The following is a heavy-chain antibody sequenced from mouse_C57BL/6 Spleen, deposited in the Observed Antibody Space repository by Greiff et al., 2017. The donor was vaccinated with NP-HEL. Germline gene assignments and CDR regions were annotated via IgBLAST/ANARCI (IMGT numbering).Heavy chain of an antibody. CDR1: GYTFTSYW. CDR2: INPSSGYT. D-gene: IGHD1-1*01. J-gene: IGHJ4*01. V-gene: IGHV1-7*01. CDR3: ATTVVLDAMDY. Sequence: QVQLKQSGAELAKPGASVKLSCKASGYTFTSYWMHWVKQRPGQGLEWIGYINPSSGYTKYNQKFKDKATLTADKSSSTAYMQLSSLTYEDSAVYYCATTVVLDAMDYWGQGTSVTVSS.